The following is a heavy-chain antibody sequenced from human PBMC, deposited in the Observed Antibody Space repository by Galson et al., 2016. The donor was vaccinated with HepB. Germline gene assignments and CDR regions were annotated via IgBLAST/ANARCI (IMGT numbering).Heavy chain of an antibody. Sequence: QSGAEVKKSGESLRISCKGSGFSFTSYWISWVRQMPGKGLEWMGRIDPGDSYTKYSPSFQGHVTMSVDKSISTAYLQWSSLKASDIAMYYCARETRAGEITVGGIDYWGQGTLVTVSS. CDR2: IDPGDSYT. D-gene: IGHD6-19*01. V-gene: IGHV5-10-1*01. J-gene: IGHJ4*02. CDR1: GFSFTSYW. CDR3: ARETRAGEITVGGIDY.